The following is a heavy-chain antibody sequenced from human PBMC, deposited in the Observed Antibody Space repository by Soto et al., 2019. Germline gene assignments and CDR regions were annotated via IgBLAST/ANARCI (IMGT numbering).Heavy chain of an antibody. J-gene: IGHJ4*02. CDR2: ISYDGSNK. Sequence: PGGSLRLSCAASGFSFSTYTMNWVRQPPGKGLEWVAVISYDGSNKYYADSVKGRFTISRDNSKNTLYLQMNSLRAEDTAVYYCAKFMGREPYDPQPEPYYFDYWGQGTLVTVSS. CDR1: GFSFSTYT. CDR3: AKFMGREPYDPQPEPYYFDY. V-gene: IGHV3-30*18. D-gene: IGHD1-26*01.